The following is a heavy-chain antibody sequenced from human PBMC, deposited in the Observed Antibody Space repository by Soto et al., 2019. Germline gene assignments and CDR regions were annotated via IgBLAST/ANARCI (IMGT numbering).Heavy chain of an antibody. CDR3: ASGCTNGGCSLKT. V-gene: IGHV3-48*02. Sequence: EVQLVESGGGLVQPGGSLRLSCAASGFSFSDTNMNWVRQAPGKGLEWLSFISGSSSVIYYADSVKGRFTISRDNAKNSLYLQINSLRDEDTAVYYCASGCTNGGCSLKTWGQGTLVTVSS. J-gene: IGHJ5*02. CDR1: GFSFSDTN. CDR2: ISGSSSVI. D-gene: IGHD2-8*01.